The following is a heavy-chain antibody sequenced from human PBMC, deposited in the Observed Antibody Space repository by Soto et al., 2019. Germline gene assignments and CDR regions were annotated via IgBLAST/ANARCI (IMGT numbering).Heavy chain of an antibody. CDR1: GFTFSSHG. D-gene: IGHD6-13*01. CDR3: TRGPRATSAGRSAH. J-gene: IGHJ4*02. Sequence: GSLRLSCGVSGFTFSSHGAHWISQVPGKGPVWVARIYNDGTYADYADSVKGRFTISRDNAKDTLYLQMNDLRAEDSALYHCTRGPRATSAGRSAHWGQGTLVTVSS. CDR2: IYNDGTYA. V-gene: IGHV3-74*01.